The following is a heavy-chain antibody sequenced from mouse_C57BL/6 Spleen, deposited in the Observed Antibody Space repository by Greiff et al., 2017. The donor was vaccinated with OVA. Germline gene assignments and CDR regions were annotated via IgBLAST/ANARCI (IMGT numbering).Heavy chain of an antibody. CDR2: TSDGGSYT. CDR3: ARSDGPHAWFAY. Sequence: EVKLVESGGGLVKPGGSLKLSCAASGFTFSSYAMSWVRQTPEKRLEWVATTSDGGSYTYYPDNVKGRFTISRDNAKNNLYLQMSHLKSEDTAMYYCARSDGPHAWFAYWGQGTLVTVSA. V-gene: IGHV5-4*03. J-gene: IGHJ3*01. CDR1: GFTFSSYA.